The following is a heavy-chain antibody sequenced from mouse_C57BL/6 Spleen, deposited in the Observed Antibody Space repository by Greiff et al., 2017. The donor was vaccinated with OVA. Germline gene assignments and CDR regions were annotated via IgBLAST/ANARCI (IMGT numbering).Heavy chain of an antibody. Sequence: QVHVKQPGAELVRPGSSVKLSCKASGYTFTSYWMDWVKQRPGQGLEWIGNIYPSDSETHYNQKFKDKATLTVDKSSSTAYMQLSSLTSEDSAVYYCARRVLLRYPYDYWGQGTTLTVSS. CDR2: IYPSDSET. J-gene: IGHJ2*01. V-gene: IGHV1-61*01. D-gene: IGHD1-1*01. CDR1: GYTFTSYW. CDR3: ARRVLLRYPYDY.